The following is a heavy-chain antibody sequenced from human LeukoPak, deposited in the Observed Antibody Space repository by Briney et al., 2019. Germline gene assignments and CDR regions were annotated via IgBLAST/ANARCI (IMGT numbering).Heavy chain of an antibody. D-gene: IGHD4/OR15-4a*01. CDR1: SFNFGNYA. Sequence: GTPLRLSCAASSFNFGNYAMHWLRQAPDKRLAWVSLISHDGGNEYYAVSVKGRFTTSRDNSKNTLYLQMTSLGPEDTADYFCARDSTQCAEFYYYSMDVGGQGTTVTVSS. V-gene: IGHV3-30-3*01. CDR3: ARDSTQCAEFYYYSMDV. CDR2: ISHDGGNE. J-gene: IGHJ6*02.